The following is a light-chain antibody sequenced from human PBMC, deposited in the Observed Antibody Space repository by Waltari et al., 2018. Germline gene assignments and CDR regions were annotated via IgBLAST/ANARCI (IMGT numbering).Light chain of an antibody. CDR1: QSVLYSSNNKNY. J-gene: IGKJ4*01. CDR3: QQYYSTPLT. CDR2: WAS. Sequence: DIVMTHSPDSLAVSLGERATINCKSSQSVLYSSNNKNYLAWYQQKPGQPPKLLIYWASTRESGFPVTLTISSLQAEDVAVYYCQQYYSTPLTFGGGTKVEIK. V-gene: IGKV4-1*01.